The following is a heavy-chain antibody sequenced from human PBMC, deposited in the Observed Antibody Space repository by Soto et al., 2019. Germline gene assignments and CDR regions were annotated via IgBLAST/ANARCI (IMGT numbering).Heavy chain of an antibody. Sequence: ASVKVSCKASGGTFSSYAISWVRQAPGQGLEWMGGIIPIFGTADYAQKFQGRVTITADKSTSTAYMELSSLRSEDTAVYYCARSDPSGYSSGSFDYWGRGTLVTVSS. CDR3: ARSDPSGYSSGSFDY. J-gene: IGHJ4*02. V-gene: IGHV1-69*06. D-gene: IGHD6-19*01. CDR2: IIPIFGTA. CDR1: GGTFSSYA.